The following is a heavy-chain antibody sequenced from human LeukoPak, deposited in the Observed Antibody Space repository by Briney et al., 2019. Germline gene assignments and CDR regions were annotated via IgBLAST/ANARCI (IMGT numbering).Heavy chain of an antibody. CDR1: GFTFSNYE. Sequence: GGSLRLSCATSGFTFSNYEMNWVRQAPGKGLEWVSYISTTSSTIYYAHSVKGRFTISRDNAKSSLYLQMNSLRAEDTAVYYCAKDLSRAVAADWFDPWDQGSLVTVSS. CDR3: AKDLSRAVAADWFDP. D-gene: IGHD6-19*01. CDR2: ISTTSSTI. V-gene: IGHV3-48*03. J-gene: IGHJ5*02.